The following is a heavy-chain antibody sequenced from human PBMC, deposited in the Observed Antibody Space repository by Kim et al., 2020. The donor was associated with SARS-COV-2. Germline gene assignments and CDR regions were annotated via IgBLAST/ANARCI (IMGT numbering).Heavy chain of an antibody. CDR1: GFTFNSYG. CDR3: ARGRGGSGLDV. Sequence: GGSLRLSCAASGFTFNSYGMHWFRQAPGKGLVWVSRVNSDGSTTAYADSVKGRFTVSRDNAKNTLFLQMNSLRAEDTAVYYCARGRGGSGLDVWGQGNTVTVSS. D-gene: IGHD5-12*01. V-gene: IGHV3-74*01. CDR2: VNSDGSTT. J-gene: IGHJ6*02.